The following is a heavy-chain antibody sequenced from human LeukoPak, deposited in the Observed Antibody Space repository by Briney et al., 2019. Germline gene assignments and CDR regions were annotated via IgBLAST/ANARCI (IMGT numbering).Heavy chain of an antibody. J-gene: IGHJ3*02. D-gene: IGHD1-26*01. V-gene: IGHV3-23*01. CDR2: ISGSGGST. CDR1: GFTFSTYG. Sequence: GGSLRLSCAASGFTFSTYGMSWVRQAPGKGLEWVSAISGSGGSTYYADSVKGRFTISRDNSKNTLYLQMNSLRAEDTAVYYCAKVGRDSPGAFDIWGQGTMVTVSS. CDR3: AKVGRDSPGAFDI.